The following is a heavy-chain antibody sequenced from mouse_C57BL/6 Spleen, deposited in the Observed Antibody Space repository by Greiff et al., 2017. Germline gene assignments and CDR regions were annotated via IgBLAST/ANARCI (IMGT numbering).Heavy chain of an antibody. J-gene: IGHJ3*01. CDR1: GYTFTDYE. V-gene: IGHV1-15*01. CDR2: IDPETGGT. CDR3: APDYGGRAWFAY. Sequence: QVQLQQSGAELVRPGASVTLSCKASGYTFTDYEMHWVKQTPVHGLEWIGAIDPETGGTAYNQKFKGKAILTVDKSSSTAYMELRSLTSEDSAVYYCAPDYGGRAWFAYWGQGTLVTVSA. D-gene: IGHD2-4*01.